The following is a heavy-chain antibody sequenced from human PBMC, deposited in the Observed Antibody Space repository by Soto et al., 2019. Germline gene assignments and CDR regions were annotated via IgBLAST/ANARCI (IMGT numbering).Heavy chain of an antibody. CDR3: AKEVWSGPMDV. CDR1: GFIFSSYG. J-gene: IGHJ6*02. CDR2: ISYDGSNK. Sequence: QVQLVESGGGVVQPGRSLRLSCAASGFIFSSYGMHWVRQAPGKGLEWVAVISYDGSNKYYADSVKGRFTISRDNSKNTLYLHMNSLRAEDTAVYYCAKEVWSGPMDVWGQGTTVTASS. D-gene: IGHD3-3*01. V-gene: IGHV3-30*18.